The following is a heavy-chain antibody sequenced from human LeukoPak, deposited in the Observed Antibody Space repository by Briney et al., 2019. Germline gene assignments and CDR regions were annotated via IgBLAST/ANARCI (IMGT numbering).Heavy chain of an antibody. CDR1: GGSISSGGYY. CDR2: IYYSGST. Sequence: SETLSLTCTVSGGSISSGGYYWSWIRQHPGKGLEWIGYIYYSGSTYYNPSLKSRVTISVDTSKNQFSLKLSSETAADTAVYYCARGEYYYGSGSYSHWGQGTLVTVSS. CDR3: ARGEYYYGSGSYSH. J-gene: IGHJ4*02. V-gene: IGHV4-31*03. D-gene: IGHD3-10*01.